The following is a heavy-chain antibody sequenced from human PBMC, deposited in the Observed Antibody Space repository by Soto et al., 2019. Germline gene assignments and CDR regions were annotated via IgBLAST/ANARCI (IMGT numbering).Heavy chain of an antibody. CDR2: ISDDGSNK. CDR3: AKDLGQWLVLGFDY. V-gene: IGHV3-30*04. CDR1: GFTFRCSA. Sequence: GXSLRLSCVFSGFTFRCSALHWFRQASVKGLEWVAVISDDGSNKYYADSVKGRFTISRDNSKNTLYLQMNSLRAEDTAVYYCAKDLGQWLVLGFDYWGQGTLVTVSS. D-gene: IGHD6-19*01. J-gene: IGHJ4*02.